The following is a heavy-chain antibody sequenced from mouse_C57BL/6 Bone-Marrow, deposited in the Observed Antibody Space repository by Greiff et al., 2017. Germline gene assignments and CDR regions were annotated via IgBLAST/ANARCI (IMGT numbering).Heavy chain of an antibody. V-gene: IGHV14-4*01. CDR2: IAPENGDT. J-gene: IGHJ2*01. CDR3: THYYYGSYYFDY. D-gene: IGHD1-1*01. CDR1: GFNIKDDY. Sequence: EVMLVESGAELVRPGASVKLSCTASGFNIKDDYMHWVQQRPEQGLEWIGWIAPENGDTEYASKFQGKATITADTSSNTAYLQLSSLTSEDTAVYYCTHYYYGSYYFDYWGQGTTLTVSS.